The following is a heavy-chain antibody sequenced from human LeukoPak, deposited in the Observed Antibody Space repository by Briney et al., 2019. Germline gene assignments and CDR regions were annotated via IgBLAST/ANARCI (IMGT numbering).Heavy chain of an antibody. D-gene: IGHD6-6*01. CDR3: ARWGGIAARPGGFL. J-gene: IGHJ4*02. CDR1: GFTFSSYS. Sequence: GGSLRLSCAASGFTFSSYSMNWVRQAPGKGLEWVSSISSSSSYIYYADSVKGRLTISRDNAKNSLYLQMNSLRAEDTAVYYCARWGGIAARPGGFLWGQGTLVTVSS. V-gene: IGHV3-21*01. CDR2: ISSSSSYI.